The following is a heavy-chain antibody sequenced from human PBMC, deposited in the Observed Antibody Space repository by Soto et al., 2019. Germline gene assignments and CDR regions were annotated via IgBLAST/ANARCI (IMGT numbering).Heavy chain of an antibody. CDR3: AADRSGTAGMDV. Sequence: SVKVSCKASGFAYTSSAMQWVRQARGQRLEWIGWIVVGSGNTNYAQKFQERVTITRDMSTSTAYMELSSLRSEDTAVYYCAADRSGTAGMDVWGKGTTVTVSS. V-gene: IGHV1-58*02. D-gene: IGHD3-10*01. J-gene: IGHJ6*03. CDR1: GFAYTSSA. CDR2: IVVGSGNT.